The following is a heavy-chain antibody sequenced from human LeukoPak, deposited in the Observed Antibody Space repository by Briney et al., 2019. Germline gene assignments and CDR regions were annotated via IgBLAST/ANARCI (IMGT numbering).Heavy chain of an antibody. V-gene: IGHV1-18*01. CDR2: ISAYNGNT. CDR3: ARIAAQGRNNWFDP. CDR1: GYTFTIYG. J-gene: IGHJ5*02. Sequence: APVKVSCTASGYTFTIYGISWVRQAPGQGLEWMGWISAYNGNTNYAQKLQGRVTMTTDTSTSTAYMELRSLRSDDTAVYYCARIAAQGRNNWFDPWGQGTLVTVSS. D-gene: IGHD6-6*01.